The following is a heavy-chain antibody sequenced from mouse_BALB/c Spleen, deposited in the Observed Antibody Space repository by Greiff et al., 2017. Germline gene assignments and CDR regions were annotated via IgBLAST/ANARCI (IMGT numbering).Heavy chain of an antibody. CDR3: ARGIYYDNYVYFDY. Sequence: EVQRVESGGGLVKPGGSLKLSCAASGFTFSSYAMSWVRQTPEKRLEWVASISSGGSTYYPDSVKGRFTISRDNARNILYLQMSSLRSEDTAMYYCARGIYYDNYVYFDYWGQGTTLTVSS. D-gene: IGHD2-1*01. J-gene: IGHJ2*01. V-gene: IGHV5-6-5*01. CDR1: GFTFSSYA. CDR2: ISSGGST.